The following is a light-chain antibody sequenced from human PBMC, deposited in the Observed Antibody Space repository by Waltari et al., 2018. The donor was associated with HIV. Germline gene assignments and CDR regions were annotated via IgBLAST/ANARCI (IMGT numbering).Light chain of an antibody. Sequence: QSALTQPASVSGSPEQSITISCTGTSSDVGYFNYVSWYQQHPGKAPKVIIYDVNNGPSGVSNHFSGSKSGYTASLTISGLRAEDEADYYCKSFSTSNTYVFGSGTRVTVL. CDR3: KSFSTSNTYV. J-gene: IGLJ1*01. CDR2: DVN. CDR1: SSDVGYFNY. V-gene: IGLV2-14*01.